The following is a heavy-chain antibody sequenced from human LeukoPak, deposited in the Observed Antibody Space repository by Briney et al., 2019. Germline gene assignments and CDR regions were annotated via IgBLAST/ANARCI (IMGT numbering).Heavy chain of an antibody. V-gene: IGHV3-23*01. Sequence: PGGSLRLSCAASGFTFSSYAMSWVRQAPGKGLEWVSLISASGGSTYYADSVKGRFTISRDNSKNTLYLQMNSLRAEDTAVYYCAKDLNSSSWYRGLDYFDYWGQGTLVTVSS. CDR2: ISASGGST. CDR3: AKDLNSSSWYRGLDYFDY. D-gene: IGHD6-13*01. J-gene: IGHJ4*02. CDR1: GFTFSSYA.